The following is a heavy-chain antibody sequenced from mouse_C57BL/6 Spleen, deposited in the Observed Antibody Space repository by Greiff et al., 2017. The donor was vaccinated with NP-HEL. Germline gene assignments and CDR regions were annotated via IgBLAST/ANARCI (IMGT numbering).Heavy chain of an antibody. D-gene: IGHD1-1*01. V-gene: IGHV1-4*01. CDR3: ARYEYGSFYFGY. Sequence: VQLQESGAELARPGASVKMSCKASGYTFTSYTMHWVKQRPGQGLEWIGYINPSSGYTKYNQKFKDKATLTADKSSSTAYMQLSSLTSEDSAVYYCARYEYGSFYFGYWGQGTTLTVSS. CDR1: GYTFTSYT. CDR2: INPSSGYT. J-gene: IGHJ2*01.